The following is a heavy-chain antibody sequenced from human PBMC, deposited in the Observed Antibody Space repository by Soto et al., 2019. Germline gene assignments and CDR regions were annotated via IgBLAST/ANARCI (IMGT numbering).Heavy chain of an antibody. V-gene: IGHV1-46*01. D-gene: IGHD3-10*01. CDR1: GYTFTSYY. J-gene: IGHJ6*04. Sequence: ASVKVSCKASGYTFTSYYMHWVRQAPGQGLEWMGIINPSGGSTSYAQKFQGRVTMTRDTSTSTAYMELSSLRSEDMAVYYCARGQAGRGRMDVWGKGTTVTVSS. CDR2: INPSGGST. CDR3: ARGQAGRGRMDV.